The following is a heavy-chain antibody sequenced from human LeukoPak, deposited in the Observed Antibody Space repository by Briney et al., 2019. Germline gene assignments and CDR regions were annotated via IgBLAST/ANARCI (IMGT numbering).Heavy chain of an antibody. J-gene: IGHJ4*02. V-gene: IGHV3-23*01. CDR1: DFTFSTYA. Sequence: PGGSLRLSCAASDFTFSTYAMSWVRQAPGKGLEWVSTISGGGDATYYADSVKGRFTISRDNSKNTLYLQMNSLRAEDTAVYYCAKDSSMLRGAIVIYYFDFWGQGTLVTVSS. D-gene: IGHD3-10*01. CDR3: AKDSSMLRGAIVIYYFDF. CDR2: ISGGGDAT.